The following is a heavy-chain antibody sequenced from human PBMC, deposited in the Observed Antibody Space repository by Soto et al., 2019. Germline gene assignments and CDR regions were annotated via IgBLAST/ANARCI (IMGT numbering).Heavy chain of an antibody. CDR3: ARDRAVIPERRSFHPQTPDAFDI. CDR2: ISSSSSYI. V-gene: IGHV3-21*01. CDR1: GFTFSSYN. D-gene: IGHD1-1*01. J-gene: IGHJ3*02. Sequence: TGGSLRLSFSASGFTFSSYNMNLVRPAPGKGLEWVSSISSSSSYIYYADSVKGRFTISRDNAKNSLYLQMNSLRAEDTAVYYCARDRAVIPERRSFHPQTPDAFDIWGQGTMVTVSS.